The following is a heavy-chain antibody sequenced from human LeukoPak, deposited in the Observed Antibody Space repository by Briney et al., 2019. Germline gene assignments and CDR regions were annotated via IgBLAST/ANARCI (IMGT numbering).Heavy chain of an antibody. CDR1: GFTFSNAW. Sequence: GGSLRLSCAASGFTFSNAWMSWVRQAPGKGLEWVGRIKSKTDGGTTDYAAPVKGRFTISRDDSKNTLYLQMNSLKTEDTAVYYCTTDISVYCSSTSCYRRDYWGLGTLVTVSS. D-gene: IGHD2-2*01. CDR2: IKSKTDGGTT. CDR3: TTDISVYCSSTSCYRRDY. V-gene: IGHV3-15*01. J-gene: IGHJ4*02.